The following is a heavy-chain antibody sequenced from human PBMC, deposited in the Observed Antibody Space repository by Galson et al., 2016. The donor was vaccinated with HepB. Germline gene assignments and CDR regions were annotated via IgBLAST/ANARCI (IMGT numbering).Heavy chain of an antibody. D-gene: IGHD5-24*01. CDR1: GFTFSSLG. Sequence: SLRLSCAASGFTFSSLGMHWVRQAPGKGPEWVAVIWYDGSNKYYEDSVKGRFTISRDNSKNTLYLQMNSLRAEDTAVYHCARGRDTLTYWGQGTLVTVSS. CDR2: IWYDGSNK. V-gene: IGHV3-33*01. J-gene: IGHJ4*02. CDR3: ARGRDTLTY.